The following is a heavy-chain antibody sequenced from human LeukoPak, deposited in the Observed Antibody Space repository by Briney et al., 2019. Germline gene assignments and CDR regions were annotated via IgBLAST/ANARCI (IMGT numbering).Heavy chain of an antibody. D-gene: IGHD5-18*01. J-gene: IGHJ3*02. CDR3: ASWSRYRLDAFDI. V-gene: IGHV3-21*01. CDR1: GFTFSSYA. Sequence: GGSLRLSCAASGFTFSSYAMSWVRQAPGKGLEWVSSISSSSSYIYYADSVKGRFTISRDNAKNSLYLQMNSLRAEDTAVYYCASWSRYRLDAFDIWGQGTMVTVSS. CDR2: ISSSSSYI.